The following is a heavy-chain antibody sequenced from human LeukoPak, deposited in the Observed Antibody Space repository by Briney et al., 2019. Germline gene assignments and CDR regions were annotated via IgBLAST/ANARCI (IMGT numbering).Heavy chain of an antibody. Sequence: GRSLRLSCAASGFTFSSYGMHWVRQAPGKGLEWVAVISYDGSNKYYADSVKGRFTISRDNSKNTLYLQMNSLRGEDTAVYYCAKGIGAYYGSGSYIDYWGQGTLVTVSS. J-gene: IGHJ4*02. CDR2: ISYDGSNK. CDR3: AKGIGAYYGSGSYIDY. CDR1: GFTFSSYG. D-gene: IGHD3-10*01. V-gene: IGHV3-30*18.